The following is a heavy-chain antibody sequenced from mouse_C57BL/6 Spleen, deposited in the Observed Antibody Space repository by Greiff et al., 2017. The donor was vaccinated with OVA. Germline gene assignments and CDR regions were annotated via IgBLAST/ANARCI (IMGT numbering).Heavy chain of an antibody. CDR2: IDPETGGT. D-gene: IGHD1-1*01. CDR1: GYTFTDYE. Sequence: VQLQQSGAELVRPGASVTLSCKASGYTFTDYEMHWVKQTPVHGLEWIGAIDPETGGTAYNQKFKGKAILTAEKSSCTAYMELRSLTSEDAAVDYCTRVYGSTYYFDYWGQGTTLTVSS. J-gene: IGHJ2*01. V-gene: IGHV1-15*01. CDR3: TRVYGSTYYFDY.